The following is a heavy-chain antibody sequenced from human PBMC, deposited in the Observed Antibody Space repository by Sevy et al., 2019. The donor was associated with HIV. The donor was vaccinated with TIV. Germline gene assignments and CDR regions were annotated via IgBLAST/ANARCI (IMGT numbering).Heavy chain of an antibody. CDR1: GYTFTGYY. CDR3: ARDKGDIAAATSYAFDI. Sequence: ASVKVSCKASGYTFTGYYMHWVRQAPGQGLEWMGWINPNSGGTNYAQKFQGWVTMTRDTSISTAYMELSRLRSDDTAVYYCARDKGDIAAATSYAFDIWGQGTMVTVSS. J-gene: IGHJ3*02. CDR2: INPNSGGT. V-gene: IGHV1-2*04. D-gene: IGHD6-13*01.